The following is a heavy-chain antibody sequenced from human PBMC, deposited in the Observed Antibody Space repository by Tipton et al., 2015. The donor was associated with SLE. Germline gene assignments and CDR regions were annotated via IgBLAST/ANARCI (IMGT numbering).Heavy chain of an antibody. CDR1: GGSISSTYY. CDR2: GSN. CDR3: ARQFIQYLADPFDN. D-gene: IGHD4-11*01. V-gene: IGHV4-39*01. J-gene: IGHJ4*02. Sequence: TLSLTCTVSGGSISSTYYWAWIRQPPGKGLEWIGSGSNFYNPSLKSRITISIDTSKNQFSLKLSSVTAADTAVYYCARQFIQYLADPFDNWGPGTLVTVSS.